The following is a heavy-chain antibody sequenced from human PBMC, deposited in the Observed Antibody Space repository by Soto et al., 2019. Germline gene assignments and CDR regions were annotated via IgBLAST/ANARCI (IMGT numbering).Heavy chain of an antibody. D-gene: IGHD3-3*01. CDR3: AKDPRYDFWSGYPDY. V-gene: IGHV3-30*18. J-gene: IGHJ4*02. Sequence: GGSLRLSCAASGFTFSSYGMHWVRQAPGKGLEWVAVTSYDGSNKYYADSVKGRFTISRDNSKNTLYLQMNSLRAEDTAVYYCAKDPRYDFWSGYPDYWGQGTLVTVSS. CDR1: GFTFSSYG. CDR2: TSYDGSNK.